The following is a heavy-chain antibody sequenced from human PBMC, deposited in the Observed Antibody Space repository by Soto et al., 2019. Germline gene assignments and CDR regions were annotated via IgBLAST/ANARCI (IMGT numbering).Heavy chain of an antibody. Sequence: GGFLRLSCAASGFTFSSYAMSWVRQAPGKGLEWVSAISGSGGSTYYADSVKGRFTISRDNSKNTLYLQMNSLRAEDTAVYYCAKSEIPAVYYYYMDVWGKGTTVTVSS. D-gene: IGHD2-2*01. CDR1: GFTFSSYA. CDR3: AKSEIPAVYYYYMDV. V-gene: IGHV3-23*01. CDR2: ISGSGGST. J-gene: IGHJ6*03.